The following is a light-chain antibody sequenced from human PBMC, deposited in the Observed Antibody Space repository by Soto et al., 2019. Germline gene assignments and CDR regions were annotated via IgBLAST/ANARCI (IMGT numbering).Light chain of an antibody. Sequence: DIQMTQFPSTLSASVGDRVTITCRASLSVDTWLAWYQQKPGKAPSLLIYRASSLESGVPSRFSGSGSGTEFTLTIRSLQPDEFATYYCQQYNNYPRTFGQGTKVEVK. CDR1: LSVDTW. CDR3: QQYNNYPRT. V-gene: IGKV1-5*03. J-gene: IGKJ1*01. CDR2: RAS.